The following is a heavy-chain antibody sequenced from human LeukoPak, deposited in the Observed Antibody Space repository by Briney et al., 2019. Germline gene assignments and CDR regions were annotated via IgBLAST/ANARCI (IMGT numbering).Heavy chain of an antibody. J-gene: IGHJ4*02. Sequence: GGSLRLSCAASGSTFSSYAMHWVRQAPGKGLEWVAVISYDGSNKYYADSVKGRFTISRDNSKNTLYLQMNSLRAEDTAVYYCARDRPYYYDSSGYFLFDYRGQGTLVTVSS. V-gene: IGHV3-30-3*01. CDR1: GSTFSSYA. CDR3: ARDRPYYYDSSGYFLFDY. D-gene: IGHD3-22*01. CDR2: ISYDGSNK.